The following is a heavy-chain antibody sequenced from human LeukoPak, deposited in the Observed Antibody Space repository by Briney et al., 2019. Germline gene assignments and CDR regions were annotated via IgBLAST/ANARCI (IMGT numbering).Heavy chain of an antibody. V-gene: IGHV4-39*01. J-gene: IGHJ4*02. CDR3: ARQRGIAAADS. Sequence: SETLSLTCTVSGGSISTDTYYWGWIRQPPGKGLEWIGSIYYTGSTYYYPSLKGQVTISVDTSKNQFSLRWNTVTAADTAVYYCARQRGIAAADSWGQGTLVTVSS. CDR1: GGSISTDTYY. D-gene: IGHD6-13*01. CDR2: IYYTGST.